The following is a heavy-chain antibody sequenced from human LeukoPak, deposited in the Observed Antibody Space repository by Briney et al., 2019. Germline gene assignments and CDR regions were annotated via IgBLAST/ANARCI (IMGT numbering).Heavy chain of an antibody. V-gene: IGHV4-59*02. J-gene: IGHJ6*03. CDR2: IYYSGST. Sequence: SETLSLTCTVSGGSVSRYYWSWVRQPPGKGLEWIGYIYYSGSTNNNPSLKSRVTISVDTSKNQFSLKLSSVTAADTAVYYCARTTEGGYTYNYFYYYYMDVWGKGTTVTISS. CDR1: GGSVSRYY. D-gene: IGHD5-18*01. CDR3: ARTTEGGYTYNYFYYYYMDV.